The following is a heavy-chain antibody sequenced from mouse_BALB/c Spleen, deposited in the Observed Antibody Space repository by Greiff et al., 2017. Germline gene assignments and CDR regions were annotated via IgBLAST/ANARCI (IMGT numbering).Heavy chain of an antibody. J-gene: IGHJ2*01. CDR1: GFTFSDYY. CDR2: ISDGGSYT. Sequence: DVKLVESGGGLVKPGGSLKLSCAASGFTFSDYYMYWVRQTPEKRLEWVATISDGGSYTYYPDSVKGRFTISRDNAKNNLYLQMSSLKSEDTAMYYCARSAITTVVSDYFDYWGQGTTLTVSS. D-gene: IGHD1-1*01. V-gene: IGHV5-4*02. CDR3: ARSAITTVVSDYFDY.